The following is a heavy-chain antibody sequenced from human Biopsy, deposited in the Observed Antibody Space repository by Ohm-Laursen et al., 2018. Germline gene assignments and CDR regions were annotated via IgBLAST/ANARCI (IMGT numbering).Heavy chain of an antibody. CDR1: GGSISSYY. D-gene: IGHD2-15*01. CDR3: GNEVHGRDY. V-gene: IGHV4-4*07. CDR2: IYPGGGT. Sequence: SDTLSLTCTVSGGSISSYYWSWIRQAAGKGLEWIGRIYPGGGTIYNPSLKSRVTMSVDTSKNHFSLNLNSVTAADTAVYLCGNEVHGRDYWGLGAQVTVSS. J-gene: IGHJ4*02.